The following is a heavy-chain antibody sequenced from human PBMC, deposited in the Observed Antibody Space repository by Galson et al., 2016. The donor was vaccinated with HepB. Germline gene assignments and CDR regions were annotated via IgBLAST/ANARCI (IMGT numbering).Heavy chain of an antibody. CDR1: GYNFIDYW. CDR3: ASGFYFGLN. Sequence: QSGAEVKKAGESLKISCKASGYNFIDYWIGWVRHTPGKGLEWVGVFYPGDSDIRYSPSFQGQVTISADKSISTAYLQWTSLRASDTAMYYCASGFYFGLNWGQGTLVTVSS. J-gene: IGHJ4*02. D-gene: IGHD3-3*01. V-gene: IGHV5-51*01. CDR2: FYPGDSDI.